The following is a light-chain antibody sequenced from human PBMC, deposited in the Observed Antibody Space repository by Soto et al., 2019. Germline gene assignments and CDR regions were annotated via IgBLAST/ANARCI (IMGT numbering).Light chain of an antibody. J-gene: IGKJ2*01. CDR1: QSISSC. Sequence: DIQMTQSPSTLSASVGDRVTITCRASQSISSCLAWYQQKPGKAPKLLIYDASSLESGVPSRFSGSGSGTEFTLTISSLQPDDFAASYCQQYNSYAPYTFGQGTKLEIK. V-gene: IGKV1-5*01. CDR3: QQYNSYAPYT. CDR2: DAS.